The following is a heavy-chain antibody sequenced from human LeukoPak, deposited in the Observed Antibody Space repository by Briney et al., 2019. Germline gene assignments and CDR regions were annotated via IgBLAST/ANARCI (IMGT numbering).Heavy chain of an antibody. CDR1: GGSISSYY. CDR2: IYYSGST. Sequence: SETLSLTCTVSGGSISSYYWSWIRQPPGKGLEWIGYIYYSGSTNYNPSLKSRVTISVDTSKNQFSLKLSSVTAADTAVYYCAFQYSSSWYYYGMDVWGQGTTVTVSS. V-gene: IGHV4-59*08. D-gene: IGHD6-13*01. J-gene: IGHJ6*02. CDR3: AFQYSSSWYYYGMDV.